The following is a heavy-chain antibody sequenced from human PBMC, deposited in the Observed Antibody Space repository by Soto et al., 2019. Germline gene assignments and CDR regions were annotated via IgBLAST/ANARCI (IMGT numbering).Heavy chain of an antibody. Sequence: SETLSLTCAVSGGSISSGGYYWSWIRQPPGKGLEWIGYIYYSGSTNYNPSLKSRVTISVDTSKNQFSLKLSSVTAADTAVYYCAVRGLGPWFDPWGQGTLVTVSS. D-gene: IGHD3-10*01. CDR3: AVRGLGPWFDP. J-gene: IGHJ5*02. V-gene: IGHV4-61*08. CDR2: IYYSGST. CDR1: GGSISSGGYY.